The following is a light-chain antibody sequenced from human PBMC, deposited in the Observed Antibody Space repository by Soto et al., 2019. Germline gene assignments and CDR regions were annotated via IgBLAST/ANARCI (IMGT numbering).Light chain of an antibody. CDR1: SSDVGGYNY. CDR3: CSYAGSYPYV. J-gene: IGLJ1*01. Sequence: QSALTQPRSVSGSPGQSVTMSCTGTSSDVGGYNYVSWYQQHPGKAPKLMISDVSKRPSGVPDRFSGSKSGNTASLTISGLQAEDEADYYCCSYAGSYPYVFGSGTKVTVL. V-gene: IGLV2-11*01. CDR2: DVS.